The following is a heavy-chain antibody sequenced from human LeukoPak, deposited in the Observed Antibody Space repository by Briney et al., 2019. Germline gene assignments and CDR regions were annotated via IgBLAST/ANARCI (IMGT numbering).Heavy chain of an antibody. V-gene: IGHV4-4*07. Sequence: SETLSLTCTVSGGSISGYYWSWIRQPAGKGLEWIGRIYTSGSTNYNPSLKSRVTMSVDTSKNQFSLKLSSVTAADTAVYYCARVQRYYDFWSGYYRYYYYYYMDVWGKGTTVTVSS. D-gene: IGHD3-3*01. J-gene: IGHJ6*03. CDR2: IYTSGST. CDR3: ARVQRYYDFWSGYYRYYYYYYMDV. CDR1: GGSISGYY.